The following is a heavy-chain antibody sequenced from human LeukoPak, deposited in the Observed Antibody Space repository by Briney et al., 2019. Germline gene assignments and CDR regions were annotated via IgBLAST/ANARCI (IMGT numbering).Heavy chain of an antibody. D-gene: IGHD6-19*01. CDR2: ISISGGST. V-gene: IGHV3-23*01. J-gene: IGHJ4*02. Sequence: GGSLRLSCVASGFTFSTYSMTWVRQAPGKGLEWVSGISISGGSTDYADSVKGRFTISRDNSKNTLYLQMNSLRAEDTAVYYCAKVPAGNKVEYWGQGTLVTVSS. CDR1: GFTFSTYS. CDR3: AKVPAGNKVEY.